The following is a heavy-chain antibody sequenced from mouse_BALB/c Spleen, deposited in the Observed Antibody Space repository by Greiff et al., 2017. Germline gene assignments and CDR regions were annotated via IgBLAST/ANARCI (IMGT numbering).Heavy chain of an antibody. D-gene: IGHD1-1*01. CDR2: ISSGGST. V-gene: IGHV5-6-5*01. CDR1: GFTFSSYA. Sequence: EVQGVESGGGLVKPGGSLKLSCAASGFTFSSYAMSWVRQTPEKRLEWVASISSGGSTYYPDSVKGRFTISRDNARNILYLQMSSLRTEDTAMYYCARGGLTTVVRDAMDYWGQGTSVTVSS. CDR3: ARGGLTTVVRDAMDY. J-gene: IGHJ4*01.